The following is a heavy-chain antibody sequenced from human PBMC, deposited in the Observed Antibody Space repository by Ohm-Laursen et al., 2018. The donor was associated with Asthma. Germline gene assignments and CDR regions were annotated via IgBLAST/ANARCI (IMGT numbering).Heavy chain of an antibody. V-gene: IGHV4-30-4*01. CDR3: AGHYGDYVTYPYFAFDI. CDR1: GGSISSVDYY. Sequence: TLSLTCTVSGGSISSVDYYWSWIRQPPGQGLEWIGYIYYSGSTYYNPSLKSRVTISVDTSKNQFSLKLSSVTAADTAVYYCAGHYGDYVTYPYFAFDIWGQGTMVTVSS. D-gene: IGHD4-17*01. J-gene: IGHJ3*02. CDR2: IYYSGST.